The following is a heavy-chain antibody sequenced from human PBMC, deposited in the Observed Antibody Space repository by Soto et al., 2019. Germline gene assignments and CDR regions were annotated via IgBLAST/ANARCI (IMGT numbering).Heavy chain of an antibody. CDR1: GGSLSGYY. CDR2: INYSGST. Sequence: QVQLQQWGAGLLKPSETLSLTCAVFGGSLSGYYWNWIRQPPGKGLEWIGTINYSGSTNYNPSLKNRVTISVDTSKNQFSLKLSSVTAADTAVYYCARAISSSPSPGLNWFDPWGQGTLVTVSS. J-gene: IGHJ5*02. V-gene: IGHV4-34*01. CDR3: ARAISSSPSPGLNWFDP. D-gene: IGHD6-6*01.